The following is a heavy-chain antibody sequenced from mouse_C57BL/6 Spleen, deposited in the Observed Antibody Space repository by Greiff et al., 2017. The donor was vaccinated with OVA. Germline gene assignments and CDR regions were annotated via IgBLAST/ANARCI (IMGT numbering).Heavy chain of an antibody. V-gene: IGHV2-6*01. Sequence: VQLVESGPGLVSPSQSLSITCTVSVFSLTSYGVDWVRQSPGKGLEWLGVIWGVGSTNYNSALKSRLSISKDNSKSQVFLKMNSLQTDDTAMYYCASFDGGFAYWGQGTLVTVSA. CDR2: IWGVGST. J-gene: IGHJ3*01. CDR3: ASFDGGFAY. CDR1: VFSLTSYG.